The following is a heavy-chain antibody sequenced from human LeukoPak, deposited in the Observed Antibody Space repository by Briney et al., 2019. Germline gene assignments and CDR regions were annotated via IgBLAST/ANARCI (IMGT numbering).Heavy chain of an antibody. CDR1: QFTFSTYG. J-gene: IGHJ4*02. CDR2: IRFDGSNK. V-gene: IGHV3-30*02. Sequence: PGGSLRLSCAASQFTFSTYGMHWVRQAPGKGLEWVAFIRFDGSNKYYADSVKGRFTISRDNSKNTLYLQMNSLRAEDTAVYYFAKDSSTYYYGSGSYGGSVDYWGQGTLVTVSS. D-gene: IGHD3-10*01. CDR3: AKDSSTYYYGSGSYGGSVDY.